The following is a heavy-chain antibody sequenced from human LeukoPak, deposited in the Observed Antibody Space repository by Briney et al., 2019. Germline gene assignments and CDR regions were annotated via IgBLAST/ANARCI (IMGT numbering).Heavy chain of an antibody. V-gene: IGHV3-21*01. CDR2: ISSSSSYI. D-gene: IGHD6-13*01. CDR3: ARDREGSSSWSFDY. Sequence: PGGSLRLSCAASGFTFSSYSMNWVRQAPGKGLEWVSSISSSSSYIYYADSVKGRFTISRDNAKNSLYLQMNSLGAEDTAVYYCARDREGSSSWSFDYWGQGTLVTVSS. CDR1: GFTFSSYS. J-gene: IGHJ4*02.